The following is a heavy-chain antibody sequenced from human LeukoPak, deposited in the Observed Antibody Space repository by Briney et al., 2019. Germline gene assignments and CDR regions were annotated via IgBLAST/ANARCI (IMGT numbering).Heavy chain of an antibody. CDR3: AARPGEVAVPYDY. Sequence: GGSLRLSCAASGFTFSTYAMTWVRQAPGKGLEWVSLISRGGDVTYYADSVKGRFTISRDSSKNTLYLQMHSLRAEDTAVYYCAARPGEVAVPYDYWGQGTLVTASS. D-gene: IGHD2-15*01. V-gene: IGHV3-23*01. J-gene: IGHJ4*02. CDR1: GFTFSTYA. CDR2: ISRGGDVT.